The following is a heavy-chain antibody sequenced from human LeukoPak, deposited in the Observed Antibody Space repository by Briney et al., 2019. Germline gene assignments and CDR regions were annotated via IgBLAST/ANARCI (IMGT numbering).Heavy chain of an antibody. Sequence: GSLRLSCAASGFTFIRYAMNWVRQAPGKGLEGVSYINTDSSDIHYADSVKGRFTISRDNARNTLYLQLSSLRAEDSGVYYCARDTFQPGLIDSWGQGTLVTVSS. CDR1: GFTFIRYA. CDR3: ARDTFQPGLIDS. D-gene: IGHD2-2*01. CDR2: INTDSSDI. V-gene: IGHV3-21*05. J-gene: IGHJ4*02.